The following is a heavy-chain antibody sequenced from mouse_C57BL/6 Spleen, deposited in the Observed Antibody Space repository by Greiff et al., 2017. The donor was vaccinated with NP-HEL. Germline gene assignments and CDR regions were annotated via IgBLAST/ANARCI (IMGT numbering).Heavy chain of an antibody. CDR1: GYTFTSYW. J-gene: IGHJ2*01. D-gene: IGHD1-3*01. V-gene: IGHV1-72*01. CDR3: ARGSDNYDD. Sequence: QVQLQQPGAELVKPGASVKLSCKASGYTFTSYWMHWVKQRPGRGLEWIGRIDPTSGGTKYNEKFKSKATLTVDKPSSTASMQLSGLSSGDTAVYYCARGSDNYDDWGQGTTLTVSS. CDR2: IDPTSGGT.